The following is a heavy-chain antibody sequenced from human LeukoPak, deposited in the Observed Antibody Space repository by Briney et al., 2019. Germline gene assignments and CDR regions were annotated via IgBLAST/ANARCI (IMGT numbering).Heavy chain of an antibody. Sequence: SETLSLTCAVYGGSFSGYYWSWIRQPPGKGLEWIGEINHSGSTNYNPSLKSRVTISVDTSKSQFSLKLSSVTAADTAVYYCARDLGYCTNGVCHTRFDYWGQGTLVAVSS. CDR3: ARDLGYCTNGVCHTRFDY. J-gene: IGHJ4*02. CDR1: GGSFSGYY. CDR2: INHSGST. D-gene: IGHD2-8*01. V-gene: IGHV4-34*01.